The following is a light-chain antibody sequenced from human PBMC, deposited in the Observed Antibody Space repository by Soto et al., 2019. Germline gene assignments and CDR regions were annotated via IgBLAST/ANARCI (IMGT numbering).Light chain of an antibody. Sequence: EIVVTQSPATLSVSPGERVTLSCRASQSVSSSLAWYQQRPGQAPRLLIYDTSSRATGIPDRFSGSGSGTDFTLTISRLEPEDFAVYYCQQYGSSPLTFGGGTKVDIK. J-gene: IGKJ4*01. V-gene: IGKV3-20*01. CDR1: QSVSSS. CDR3: QQYGSSPLT. CDR2: DTS.